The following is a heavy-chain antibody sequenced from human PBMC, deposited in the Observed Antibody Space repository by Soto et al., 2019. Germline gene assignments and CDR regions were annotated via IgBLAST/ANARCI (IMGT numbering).Heavy chain of an antibody. D-gene: IGHD2-21*02. V-gene: IGHV4-59*01. CDR1: GGSISSYY. J-gene: IGHJ3*02. Sequence: SETLSLTCTVSGGSISSYYWSWIRQPPGKGLEWIGYIYYSGSTNYNPSLKSRVTISVDTSKNQFSLKLSSVTAADTAVYYCARGEYCGGDCYSSDAFDIWGQGTMVTVSS. CDR3: ARGEYCGGDCYSSDAFDI. CDR2: IYYSGST.